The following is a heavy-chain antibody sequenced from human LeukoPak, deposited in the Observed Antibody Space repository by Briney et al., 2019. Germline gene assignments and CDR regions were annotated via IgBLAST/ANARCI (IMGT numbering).Heavy chain of an antibody. Sequence: PSETLSLTCTVSGGSISSSSYYWGWIRQPPGKGLEWIGSIYYSGSTYYNPSLKSRVTISVDTSKNQFSLKLSSVTAADTALYYCARVSIEYSSSLISNWFDPWGQGTLVTVSS. D-gene: IGHD6-6*01. J-gene: IGHJ5*02. V-gene: IGHV4-39*07. CDR2: IYYSGST. CDR3: ARVSIEYSSSLISNWFDP. CDR1: GGSISSSSYY.